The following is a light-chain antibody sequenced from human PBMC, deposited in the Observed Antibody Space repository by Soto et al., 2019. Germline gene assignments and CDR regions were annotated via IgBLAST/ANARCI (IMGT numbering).Light chain of an antibody. CDR2: INSDGSH. V-gene: IGLV4-69*01. Sequence: QLVLTQSPSASASLGASVKLTCTLSSGHSTYAIAWHQQQPEKGPRYLMEINSDGSHNKGDGIPDRFSGSSSGTERYLTISSLQSEDEADYYWQTWDTHVIFGGGTQLTVL. J-gene: IGLJ2*01. CDR1: SGHSTYA. CDR3: QTWDTHVI.